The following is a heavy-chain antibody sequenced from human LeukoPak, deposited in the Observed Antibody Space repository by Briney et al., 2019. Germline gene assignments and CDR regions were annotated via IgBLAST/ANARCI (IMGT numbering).Heavy chain of an antibody. CDR2: IYTSGST. V-gene: IGHV4-61*02. Sequence: PSQTLSLTCTVSGGSISSGSYYWGWIRQPAGKGLEWIGRIYTSGSTNYNPSLKSRVTISVATSKTQFSLKLRSVTAADPAVYYCARAESGGGYGMEVWGRGTTVTVSS. CDR1: GGSISSGSYY. CDR3: ARAESGGGYGMEV. J-gene: IGHJ6*02. D-gene: IGHD3-10*01.